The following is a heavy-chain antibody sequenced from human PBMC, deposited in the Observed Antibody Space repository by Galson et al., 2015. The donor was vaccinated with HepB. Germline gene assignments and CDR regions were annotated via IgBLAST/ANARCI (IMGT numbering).Heavy chain of an antibody. J-gene: IGHJ6*02. CDR3: AKDGHSSSWYESNGMDV. D-gene: IGHD6-13*01. CDR2: ISWNSGSI. CDR1: GFTFDDYA. V-gene: IGHV3-9*01. Sequence: SLRLSCAASGFTFDDYAMHWVRQAPGKGLEWVPGISWNSGSIGYADSVKGRFTISRDNAKNSLYLQMNSLRAEDTALYYCAKDGHSSSWYESNGMDVWGQGTTVTVSS.